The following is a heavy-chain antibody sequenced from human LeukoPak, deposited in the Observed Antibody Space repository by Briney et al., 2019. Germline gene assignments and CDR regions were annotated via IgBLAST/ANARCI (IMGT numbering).Heavy chain of an antibody. V-gene: IGHV1-18*04. CDR1: GYTFTGYY. CDR3: ARGGLWFGQLLFVDY. CDR2: ISAHNGNT. D-gene: IGHD3-10*01. J-gene: IGHJ4*02. Sequence: ASVKVSCKASGYTFTGYYMHWVRQAPGQGLEGMGWISAHNGNTNYAQKLQGRVTMTTDTSTSTAYMELRSLRSDDTAVYYCARGGLWFGQLLFVDYWGQGTLVTVSS.